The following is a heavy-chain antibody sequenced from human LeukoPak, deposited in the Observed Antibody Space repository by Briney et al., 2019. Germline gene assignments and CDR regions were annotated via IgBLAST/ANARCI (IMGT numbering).Heavy chain of an antibody. CDR3: AKDLGNSGACSGSIWDYYYCYGMDV. V-gene: IGHV3-30*18. J-gene: IGHJ6*02. D-gene: IGHD2-15*01. CDR1: GFTFSSYG. Sequence: GGSLRLSCAASGFTFSSYGMHWVRQAPGKGLEWVAVISYDGSNKYYADSVKGRFTISRDNSKNTLYLQMNSLRAEDTAVYYCAKDLGNSGACSGSIWDYYYCYGMDVWGQGTTVTVSS. CDR2: ISYDGSNK.